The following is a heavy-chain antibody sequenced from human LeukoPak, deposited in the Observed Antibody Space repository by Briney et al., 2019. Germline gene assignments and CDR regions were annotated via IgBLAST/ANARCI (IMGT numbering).Heavy chain of an antibody. D-gene: IGHD6-13*01. J-gene: IGHJ4*02. V-gene: IGHV3-9*01. CDR1: GFTFDDYA. Sequence: GGSLRLSCAASGFTFDDYAMHWVRQAPGKGLEWVSGISWNSGSIGYADSVKGRFTISRDNAKNSLYLQMNSLRAEDTAVYYCARAMYSSSWYYDYWGQGTLVTVSS. CDR3: ARAMYSSSWYYDY. CDR2: ISWNSGSI.